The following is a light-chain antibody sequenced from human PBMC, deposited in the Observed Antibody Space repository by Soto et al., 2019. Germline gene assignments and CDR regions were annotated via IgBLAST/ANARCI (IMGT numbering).Light chain of an antibody. CDR3: AAWDDSLSGVV. Sequence: QSVLTQPPSASGTPGQRVTISCSGSSSNIGSNYVYWYQQLPGTVPQLLIYRNSERPSGVPDRFSGSKSGTSASLAISGLRAEEEAADDCAAWDDSLSGVVVGGGTKLTVL. V-gene: IGLV1-47*01. CDR2: RNS. CDR1: SSNIGSNY. J-gene: IGLJ2*01.